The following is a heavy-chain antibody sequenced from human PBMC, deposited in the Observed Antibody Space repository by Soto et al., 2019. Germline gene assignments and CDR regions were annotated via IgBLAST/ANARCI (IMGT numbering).Heavy chain of an antibody. V-gene: IGHV3-33*01. CDR3: ARERAPSDIVVVPAARKSKRYYYYGMDV. Sequence: QVQLVESGGGVVQPGRSLRLSCAASGFTFSSYGMHWVRQAPGKGLEWVAVIWYDGSNKYYADSVKGRFTISRDNSKNALYLQMNSLRAEDTAVYYCARERAPSDIVVVPAARKSKRYYYYGMDVWGQGTTVTVSS. CDR2: IWYDGSNK. J-gene: IGHJ6*02. CDR1: GFTFSSYG. D-gene: IGHD2-2*01.